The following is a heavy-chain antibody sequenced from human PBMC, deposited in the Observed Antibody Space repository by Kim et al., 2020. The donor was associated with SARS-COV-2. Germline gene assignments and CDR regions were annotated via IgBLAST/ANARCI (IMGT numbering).Heavy chain of an antibody. D-gene: IGHD3-16*02. CDR1: GFTFSSYG. J-gene: IGHJ4*02. CDR3: AKDKPYYDYVWGSYRYALDY. Sequence: GGSLRLSCAASGFTFSSYGMHWVRQAPGKGLEWVAVISYDGSNKYYADSVKGRFTISRDNSKNTLYLQMNSLRAEDTAVYYCAKDKPYYDYVWGSYRYALDYWGQGTLVTVSS. V-gene: IGHV3-30*18. CDR2: ISYDGSNK.